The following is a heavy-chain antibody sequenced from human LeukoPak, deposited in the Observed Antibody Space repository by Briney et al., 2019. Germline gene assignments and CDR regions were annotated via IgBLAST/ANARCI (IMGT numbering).Heavy chain of an antibody. J-gene: IGHJ6*03. Sequence: SVKVSCKASGGTFSSYAISWVRQAPGQGLEWMGGIIPIFGTANYAQKFQGRVTITTDESTSTAYMEQSSLRSEDTAVYYCASLYCSGGSCYPGYYYMDVWGKGTTVTVSS. CDR2: IIPIFGTA. CDR3: ASLYCSGGSCYPGYYYMDV. V-gene: IGHV1-69*05. D-gene: IGHD2-15*01. CDR1: GGTFSSYA.